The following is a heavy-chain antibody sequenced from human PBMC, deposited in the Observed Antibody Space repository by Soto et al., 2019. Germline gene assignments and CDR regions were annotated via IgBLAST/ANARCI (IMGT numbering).Heavy chain of an antibody. V-gene: IGHV1-69*01. D-gene: IGHD1-26*01. CDR3: ARAYRENYFYAMDV. CDR1: GGSFSNYA. J-gene: IGHJ6*02. Sequence: QVQLVQSGAEVKMPGSSVRVSCKASGGSFSNYAISWVRQAPGQGLEWMGGIIPMFGLGNYAEKFLGRVTITADESTSTSHMELSSLRSEDTAVYFCARAYRENYFYAMDVWGQGTTVTVSS. CDR2: IIPMFGLG.